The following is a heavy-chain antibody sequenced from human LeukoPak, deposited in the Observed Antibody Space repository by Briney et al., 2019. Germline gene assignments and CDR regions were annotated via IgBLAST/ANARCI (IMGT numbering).Heavy chain of an antibody. D-gene: IGHD3-16*01. CDR2: IYYSGST. Sequence: SETLSLTCTVSGGSISSYYWSWIRQPPGKGLEWIGYIYYSGSTNYHPSLKSRVTLSVDTSKNQFSLKLSSVTAADTAVYYCAGGYYYMDVWGKGTTVTISS. V-gene: IGHV4-59*01. CDR1: GGSISSYY. CDR3: AGGYYYMDV. J-gene: IGHJ6*03.